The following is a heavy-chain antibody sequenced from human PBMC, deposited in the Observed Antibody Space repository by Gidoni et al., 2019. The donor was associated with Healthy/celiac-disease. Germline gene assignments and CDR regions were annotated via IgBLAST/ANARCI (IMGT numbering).Heavy chain of an antibody. D-gene: IGHD3-3*01. Sequence: QVPLVQSGAEVTKPGASVKVSCKASGYTFTRYGTSWVRPAPGQGLEWMGWISAYNGNTNYAQKLQGRVTMTTDTSTSTAYMELRSLRSDDTAVYYCARGVAIFGVAREVWFDPWGQGTLVTVSS. V-gene: IGHV1-18*01. CDR3: ARGVAIFGVAREVWFDP. J-gene: IGHJ5*02. CDR2: ISAYNGNT. CDR1: GYTFTRYG.